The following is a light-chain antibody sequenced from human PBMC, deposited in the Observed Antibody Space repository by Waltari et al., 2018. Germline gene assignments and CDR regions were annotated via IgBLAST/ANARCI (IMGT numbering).Light chain of an antibody. CDR2: EVS. J-gene: IGLJ3*02. CDR3: CSYAGSGTLL. CDR1: SSDVGNYNL. V-gene: IGLV2-23*02. Sequence: QSALTQPASVSGSPGQSITISCTGTSSDVGNYNLVSWYQHHTGKAPKFMIYEVSKRPSGISNRFSGSKAGNTASLTISGLQAEDEADYYCCSYAGSGTLLFGGGTKLTVL.